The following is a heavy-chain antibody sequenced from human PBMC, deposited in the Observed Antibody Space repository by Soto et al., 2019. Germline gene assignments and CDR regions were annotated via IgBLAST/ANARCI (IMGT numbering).Heavy chain of an antibody. D-gene: IGHD6-6*01. Sequence: SVKVSCKASGFTFTSSAMQWVRQARGQRLEWIGWIVVGSGNTNYAQKFQERVTITRDMSTSTAYMELSSLRSEDTAVYYCGAGPIAARPNPYCCCYYLXVWSKETTLTVS. CDR2: IVVGSGNT. J-gene: IGHJ6*03. CDR3: GAGPIAARPNPYCCCYYLXV. CDR1: GFTFTSSA. V-gene: IGHV1-58*02.